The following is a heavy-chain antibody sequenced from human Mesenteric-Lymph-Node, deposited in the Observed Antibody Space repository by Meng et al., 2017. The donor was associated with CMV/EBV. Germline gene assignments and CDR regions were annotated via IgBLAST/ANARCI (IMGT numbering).Heavy chain of an antibody. Sequence: SETLSLTCTVSGGSITTYFWSWIRHPPGKGLEWIAYISSSGSTNYNPSLKSRVTISLETSKNQFSLRLTSVTAADTAVYFCARDQKTLVTDAGLGYIRLDPWGQGTLVTVSS. CDR3: ARDQKTLVTDAGLGYIRLDP. V-gene: IGHV4-59*01. CDR1: GGSITTYF. J-gene: IGHJ5*02. D-gene: IGHD2-21*02. CDR2: ISSSGST.